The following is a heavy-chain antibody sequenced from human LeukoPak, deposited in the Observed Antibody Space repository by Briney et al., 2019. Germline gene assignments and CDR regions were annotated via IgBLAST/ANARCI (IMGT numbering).Heavy chain of an antibody. D-gene: IGHD2-15*01. CDR3: ARVPNRYCSGGSCYPYYFDY. J-gene: IGHJ4*02. CDR1: GGSISSYY. Sequence: SETLSLTCTVSGGSISSYYWSWIRQPPGKGLEWIGYIYYSGSTNYNPSLKSRVTISVDTSKNQFSLKLSSVTAADTAVYYCARVPNRYCSGGSCYPYYFDYWGQGTLVTVSS. V-gene: IGHV4-59*01. CDR2: IYYSGST.